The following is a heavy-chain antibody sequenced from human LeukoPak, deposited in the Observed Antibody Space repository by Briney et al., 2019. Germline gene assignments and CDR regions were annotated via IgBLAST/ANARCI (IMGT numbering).Heavy chain of an antibody. D-gene: IGHD2-15*01. V-gene: IGHV3-11*04. Sequence: PGGSLRLSCAASGFTFSDYYMSWIRQAPGKGLEWVSYISSSGSTIYYADSVKGRFTISRDNAKNSLYLQMNSLRAEDTAVYYCATLDCSGGSCYAYYYYYMDVWGKGTTVTVSS. CDR3: ATLDCSGGSCYAYYYYYMDV. J-gene: IGHJ6*03. CDR2: ISSSGSTI. CDR1: GFTFSDYY.